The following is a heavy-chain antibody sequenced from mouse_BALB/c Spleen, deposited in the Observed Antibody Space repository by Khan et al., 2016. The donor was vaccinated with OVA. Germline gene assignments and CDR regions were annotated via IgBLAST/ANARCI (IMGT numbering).Heavy chain of an antibody. V-gene: IGHV1-26*01. CDR2: INPNTDKT. CDR1: GYSFTAYY. J-gene: IGHJ3*01. Sequence: VHVKQSGPDLVKTGASVKISCKASGYSFTAYYMNWVKLSHGKSLECIGRINPNTDKTKYNQKFKGKALLTVDTSSSTAYMELRSLTSEDSAVYCCARGYDFFAYWGQGTLVTVSA. D-gene: IGHD2-14*01. CDR3: ARGYDFFAY.